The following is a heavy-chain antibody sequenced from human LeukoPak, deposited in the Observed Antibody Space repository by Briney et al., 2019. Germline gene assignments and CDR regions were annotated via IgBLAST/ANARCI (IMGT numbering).Heavy chain of an antibody. CDR1: GGSISSYY. V-gene: IGHV4-4*07. CDR2: IYTSGST. J-gene: IGHJ4*02. CDR3: ARVTGYVIEDYFDY. D-gene: IGHD3-22*01. Sequence: PSETLSLTRTVSGGSISSYYWSWIRQPAGKGLEWIGRIYTSGSTNYNPSLKSRVTISVDTSKNQFSLKLSSVTAADTAMYYCARVTGYVIEDYFDYWGQGTLVTVSS.